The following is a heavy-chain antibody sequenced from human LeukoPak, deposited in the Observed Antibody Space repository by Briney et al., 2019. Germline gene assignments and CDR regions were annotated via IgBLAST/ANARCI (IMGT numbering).Heavy chain of an antibody. CDR3: ARSFCGGDCYHLYYFDY. CDR1: GGSISSYY. V-gene: IGHV4-59*01. D-gene: IGHD2-21*02. Sequence: SETLSLTCTVSGGSISSYYWSWIRQPPGKGLEWIGYIYYNGSTNYNPSLKSRVTISVDTSKNQFSLKLSSVTAADTAVYYCARSFCGGDCYHLYYFDYWGQGTLVTVSS. J-gene: IGHJ4*02. CDR2: IYYNGST.